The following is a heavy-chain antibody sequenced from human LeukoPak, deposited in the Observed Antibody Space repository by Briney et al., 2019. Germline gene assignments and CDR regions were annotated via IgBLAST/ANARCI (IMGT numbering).Heavy chain of an antibody. Sequence: GGSLRLSCAASGFTFSNYWMNWVRQAPGKGLVWVSRINSDGSSTNYADAVKGRFTSSRENGKNTVYVQMESLGAEDTVLYYCATYYYGSPNFWGQGTLVTVSS. V-gene: IGHV3-74*01. CDR1: GFTFSNYW. D-gene: IGHD3-16*01. J-gene: IGHJ4*02. CDR3: ATYYYGSPNF. CDR2: INSDGSST.